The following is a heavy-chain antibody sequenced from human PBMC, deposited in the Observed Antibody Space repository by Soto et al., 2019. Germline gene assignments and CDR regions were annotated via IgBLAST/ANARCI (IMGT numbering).Heavy chain of an antibody. CDR2: IYYSGST. CDR3: ASVIRYDSTNSPGSNSYYGMDV. V-gene: IGHV4-59*01. D-gene: IGHD3-22*01. CDR1: GGSISSYY. J-gene: IGHJ6*02. Sequence: SETLSLTCTVAGGSISSYYWSWIRQPPGKGLEWIGYIYYSGSTNYNPSLKSRVTISVDTSKNQFSLKLSSVTAADTAVYYCASVIRYDSTNSPGSNSYYGMDVWGQGTTVTVSS.